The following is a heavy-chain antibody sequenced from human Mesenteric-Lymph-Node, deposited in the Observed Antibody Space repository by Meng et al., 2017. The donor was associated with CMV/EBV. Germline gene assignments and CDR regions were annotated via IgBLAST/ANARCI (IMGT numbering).Heavy chain of an antibody. V-gene: IGHV1-18*01. J-gene: IGHJ6*02. Sequence: ASVKVSCKASGGTFSSYAISWVRQAPGQGLEWMGWISAYNGNTNYAQKLQGRVTMTTDTSTSTAYMELSSLRSEDTAVYYCARDGSGGNYYGMDVWGQGTTVTVSS. D-gene: IGHD3-10*01. CDR2: ISAYNGNT. CDR3: ARDGSGGNYYGMDV. CDR1: GGTFSSYA.